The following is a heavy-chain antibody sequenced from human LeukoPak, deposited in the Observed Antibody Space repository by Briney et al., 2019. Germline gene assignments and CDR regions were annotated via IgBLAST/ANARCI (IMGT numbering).Heavy chain of an antibody. CDR1: GGSISSGSYC. Sequence: SQTLSLTCPVSGGSISSGSYCCSWIRQPAGKGLEWIGRIYTSGSTNYNPSLKSRVTISVDTSKNQFSLKLSSVTAADTAVYYCARENYYDSSGYYWGQGTLVTVSS. D-gene: IGHD3-22*01. CDR2: IYTSGST. CDR3: ARENYYDSSGYY. J-gene: IGHJ4*02. V-gene: IGHV4-61*02.